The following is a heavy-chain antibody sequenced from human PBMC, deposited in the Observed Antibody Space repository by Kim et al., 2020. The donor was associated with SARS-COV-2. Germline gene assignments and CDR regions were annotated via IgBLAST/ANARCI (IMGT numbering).Heavy chain of an antibody. Sequence: ASVKVSCKASGYIFTSYGTTWVRQAPGQGLEWVGWISGYSGTTIYAQKFQGRVTMTTDTSTSTAYMDLRSLRSDDTAVYYCARGERGYSYGGIDYWGQGT. CDR1: GYIFTSYG. CDR3: ARGERGYSYGGIDY. V-gene: IGHV1-18*01. D-gene: IGHD5-18*01. CDR2: ISGYSGTT. J-gene: IGHJ4*02.